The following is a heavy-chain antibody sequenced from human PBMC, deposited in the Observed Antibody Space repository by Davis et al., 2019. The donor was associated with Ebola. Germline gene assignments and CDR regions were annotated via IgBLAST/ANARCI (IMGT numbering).Heavy chain of an antibody. CDR3: AGRYCSGGSCYSRGYYYYGMDV. J-gene: IGHJ6*02. CDR2: IIPIFGTA. CDR1: GGTFSSSA. D-gene: IGHD2-15*01. V-gene: IGHV1-69*13. Sequence: SVKVSCKASGGTFSSSAISWVRQAPGQGLEWMGGIIPIFGTANYAQKFHGRVTITADESTSTAYMELSSLRSEDTAVYYCAGRYCSGGSCYSRGYYYYGMDVWGQGTTVTVSS.